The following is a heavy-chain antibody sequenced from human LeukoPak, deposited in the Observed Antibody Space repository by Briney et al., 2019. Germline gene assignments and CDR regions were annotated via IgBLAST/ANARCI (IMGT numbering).Heavy chain of an antibody. CDR3: ARDPGGVTTTFDY. J-gene: IGHJ4*02. D-gene: IGHD4-11*01. CDR2: INPNSGGT. Sequence: ASVKVSCKASGYTFTGYYIHWVRQAPGQGLEWMGWINPNSGGTNYAQKFQGRVTVTRDTSISTTYMELSSLRSDDTAVYYCARDPGGVTTTFDYWGQGTLVTVSS. V-gene: IGHV1-2*02. CDR1: GYTFTGYY.